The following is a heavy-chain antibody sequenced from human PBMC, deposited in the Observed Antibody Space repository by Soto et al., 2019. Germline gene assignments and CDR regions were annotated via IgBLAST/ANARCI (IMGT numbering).Heavy chain of an antibody. J-gene: IGHJ6*02. CDR2: IYYSGST. D-gene: IGHD6-19*01. CDR1: GGSISSSSYY. CDR3: ARHAWGGWYIDGMGV. V-gene: IGHV4-39*01. Sequence: SETLSLTCTVSGGSISSSSYYWGWIRQPPGKGLEWIGSIYYSGSTYYNPSLKSRVTISVDTSKNQFSLKLSSVTAADTAVYYCARHAWGGWYIDGMGVWGQGTTVTVSS.